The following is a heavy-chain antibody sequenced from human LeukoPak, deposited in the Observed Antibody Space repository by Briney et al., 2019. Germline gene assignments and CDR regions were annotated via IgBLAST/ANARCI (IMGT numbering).Heavy chain of an antibody. V-gene: IGHV1-46*01. CDR3: AREAISGVVREYYFDY. D-gene: IGHD3-3*01. CDR2: INPSGGTT. J-gene: IGHJ4*02. CDR1: GYTFTRYH. Sequence: ASVKVSCKTSGYTFTRYHIHWVRQAPGQGLEWMGVINPSGGTTTYAQNFQGRVTMTRDTSTITVYMELSSLRSDDTAVYYCAREAISGVVREYYFDYWGQGTLVTVS.